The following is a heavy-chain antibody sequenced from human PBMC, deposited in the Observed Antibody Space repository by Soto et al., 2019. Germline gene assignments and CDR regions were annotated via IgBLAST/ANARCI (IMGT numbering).Heavy chain of an antibody. CDR3: TTDHETDIVVVPAAKRRYYYYYYMDV. D-gene: IGHD2-2*01. CDR2: IKSKTDGGTT. V-gene: IGHV3-15*01. J-gene: IGHJ6*03. CDR1: GFTFSNAW. Sequence: GGSLRLSCAASGFTFSNAWMSWVRQAPGKGLEWVGRIKSKTDGGTTDYAAPVKGRFTISRDDSKNTLYLQMNSLKTEDTAVYYCTTDHETDIVVVPAAKRRYYYYYYMDVWGKGTTVTVSS.